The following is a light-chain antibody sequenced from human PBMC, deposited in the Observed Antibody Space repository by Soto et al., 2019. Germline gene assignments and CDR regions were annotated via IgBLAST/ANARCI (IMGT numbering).Light chain of an antibody. Sequence: ESPLSLPVTLGQPASISCRSNQSLVHSDGIAYFSWFQQRPGQSPRRLIYEVSNRDSGVPDRFSGSGAGTDFTLKISRVEAEDVGVYYCMQGTHWPIAFGQGTRLESK. CDR2: EVS. CDR1: QSLVHSDGIAY. J-gene: IGKJ5*01. V-gene: IGKV2-30*02. CDR3: MQGTHWPIA.